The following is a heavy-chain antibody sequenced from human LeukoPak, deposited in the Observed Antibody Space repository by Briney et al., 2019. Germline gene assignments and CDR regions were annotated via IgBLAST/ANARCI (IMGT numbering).Heavy chain of an antibody. J-gene: IGHJ4*02. V-gene: IGHV3-53*05. CDR1: GFTVSSSY. Sequence: PGGSLRLSCAASGFTVSSSYMTWVRQAPGKGLEWVSVIRSGGSTVYADSVKGRFTISRDNSKNTLYLQMNSLRAEDTAVYYCAKGRVGATSPYFDYWGQGTLVTVSS. D-gene: IGHD1-26*01. CDR2: IRSGGST. CDR3: AKGRVGATSPYFDY.